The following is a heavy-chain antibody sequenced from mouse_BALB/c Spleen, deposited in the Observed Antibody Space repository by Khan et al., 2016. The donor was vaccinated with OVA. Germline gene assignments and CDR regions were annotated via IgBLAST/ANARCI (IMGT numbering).Heavy chain of an antibody. CDR3: GRGGGGDRFLY. V-gene: IGHV1S137*01. J-gene: IGHJ3*01. Sequence: QIQLVQSGAELVRPGVSVKISCKGSGYTLTDFTMHWVKQSHAMSLEWIGVISTYYGDADYSQKFKGKATMTVDKSSNTAYMDLARLKSEDSAICYSGRGGGGDRFLYWGQGTLVTVSA. CDR2: ISTYYGDA. D-gene: IGHD3-2*01. CDR1: GYTLTDFT.